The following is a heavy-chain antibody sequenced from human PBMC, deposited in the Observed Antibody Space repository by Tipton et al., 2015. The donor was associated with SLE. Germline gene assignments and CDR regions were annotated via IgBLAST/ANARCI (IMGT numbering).Heavy chain of an antibody. J-gene: IGHJ3*02. CDR1: GGSFSSYY. CDR3: ARGNRGSSGWYGAFDI. Sequence: TLSLTCAVYGGSFSSYYWSWIRQPPGKGLEWIGEINHSGSTNYNPSLKSRVTISVDTSKNQFSLKLSSVTAADTAVYYCARGNRGSSGWYGAFDIWGQGTMVTVSS. V-gene: IGHV4-34*01. CDR2: INHSGST. D-gene: IGHD6-19*01.